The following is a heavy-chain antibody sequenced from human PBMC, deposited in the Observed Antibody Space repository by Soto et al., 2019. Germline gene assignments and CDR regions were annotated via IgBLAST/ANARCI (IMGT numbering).Heavy chain of an antibody. CDR1: GFTFDDYA. J-gene: IGHJ4*02. CDR2: ISWDGGST. D-gene: IGHD3-22*01. V-gene: IGHV3-43D*04. CDR3: AKEYRRRDSSQGVDY. Sequence: VGSMRLSCAASGFTFDDYAMHWVRQAPGKGLEWVSLISWDGGSTYYADSVKGRFTISRDNSKNSLYLQMNSLRAEDTALYYCAKEYRRRDSSQGVDYWGQGTLVTVSS.